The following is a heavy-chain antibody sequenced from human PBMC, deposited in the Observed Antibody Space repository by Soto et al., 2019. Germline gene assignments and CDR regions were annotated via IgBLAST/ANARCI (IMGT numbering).Heavy chain of an antibody. CDR2: IIPIFGTA. CDR3: AREGGGSSSWYYFDY. CDR1: GGTFSSYA. V-gene: IGHV1-69*13. Sequence: SVKVSCKASGGTFSSYAISWVRQAPGQGLEWMGGIIPIFGTANYAQKFQGRVTITADESTSTAYMELSSLRSEDTAVYYCAREGGGSSSWYYFDYWGQGTLVTVSS. D-gene: IGHD6-13*01. J-gene: IGHJ4*02.